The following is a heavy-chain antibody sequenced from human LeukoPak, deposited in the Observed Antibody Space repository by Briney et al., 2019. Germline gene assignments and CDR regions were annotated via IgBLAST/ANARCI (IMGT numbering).Heavy chain of an antibody. CDR3: ARERGLVGVAATFNY. CDR2: ISYDGSNK. CDR1: GFTFSSYA. D-gene: IGHD2-15*01. Sequence: PGGSLRLSCAASGFTFSSYAMHWVRQAPGKGLEWVAVISYDGSNKYYADSVKGRFTISRDNSKNTLYLQMNSLRAEDTAVYYCARERGLVGVAATFNYWGQGTLVTVSS. J-gene: IGHJ4*02. V-gene: IGHV3-30*04.